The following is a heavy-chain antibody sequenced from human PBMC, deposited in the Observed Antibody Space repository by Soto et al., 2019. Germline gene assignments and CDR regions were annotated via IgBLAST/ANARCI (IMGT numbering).Heavy chain of an antibody. CDR2: INHSGST. CDR3: ARVKLDGSGGFDY. J-gene: IGHJ4*02. V-gene: IGHV4-34*01. D-gene: IGHD6-25*01. CDR1: GGSFSGYF. Sequence: PSETLSLTCAVYGGSFSGYFWSWIRQPPGKGLEWIGEINHSGSTNYNPSLKSRVTISVDTSKNQFSLKRSSVTAADTAVYYCARVKLDGSGGFDYWGLGTLVTV.